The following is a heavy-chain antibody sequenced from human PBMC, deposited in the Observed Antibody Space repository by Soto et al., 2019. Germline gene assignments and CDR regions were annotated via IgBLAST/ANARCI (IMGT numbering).Heavy chain of an antibody. CDR3: ARHNRYSSTWFEGWFDP. CDR1: GYSFSNNW. V-gene: IGHV5-51*03. J-gene: IGHJ5*02. D-gene: IGHD6-13*01. CDR2: MHPGDSDT. Sequence: EVQLVQSRAEVKKAGESLKISCKGSGYSFSNNWVGWVRQMPGKGLEWMGIMHPGDSDTRYSPSFQGQVTISADKSINTAYLQWSSLKPSDSAMYYCARHNRYSSTWFEGWFDPWGQGTLVTVSS.